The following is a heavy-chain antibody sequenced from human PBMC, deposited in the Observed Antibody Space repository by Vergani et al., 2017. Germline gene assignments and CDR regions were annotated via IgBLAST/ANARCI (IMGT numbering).Heavy chain of an antibody. J-gene: IGHJ3*02. V-gene: IGHV4-59*08. D-gene: IGHD2-15*01. CDR1: GGSISSYY. Sequence: QVQLQESGPGLVKPSETLSLTCTVSGGSISSYYWSWIRQPPGKGLEWIGYIYYSGSTNYNPSLKSRVTISVDTSKNQFSLKLRSVTAADPAVYYCARQIVVVDAFDIWGQGTMVTVSS. CDR2: IYYSGST. CDR3: ARQIVVVDAFDI.